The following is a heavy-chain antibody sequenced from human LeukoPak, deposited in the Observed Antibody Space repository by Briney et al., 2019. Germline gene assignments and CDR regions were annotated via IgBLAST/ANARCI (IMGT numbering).Heavy chain of an antibody. D-gene: IGHD2-15*01. V-gene: IGHV1-3*01. J-gene: IGHJ4*02. CDR2: INAGNGNT. CDR1: GYTFTSYA. Sequence: ASVKVSCKASGYTFTSYAMHWVRQAPGQRLEWMGWINAGNGNTKYSQKFQGRVTITRDTSVSTAYMELSSLRSEDTAVYYCARELGYCSGGSCYSGFGYWGQGTLVTVSS. CDR3: ARELGYCSGGSCYSGFGY.